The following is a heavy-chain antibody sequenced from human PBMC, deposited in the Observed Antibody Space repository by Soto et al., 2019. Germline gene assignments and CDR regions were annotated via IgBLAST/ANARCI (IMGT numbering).Heavy chain of an antibody. D-gene: IGHD1-26*01. CDR3: AKWLSVRELNPSYFEH. J-gene: IGHJ4*02. Sequence: LRLSCEASGFTFSSYAMTWVRQAPGKGLEWVSAISGSGGSTSDTDSVKGRFTISRDNSKNTLYLQMNSLRAEDTAVYYCAKWLSVRELNPSYFEHWGQGTLVTVSS. CDR2: ISGSGGST. V-gene: IGHV3-23*01. CDR1: GFTFSSYA.